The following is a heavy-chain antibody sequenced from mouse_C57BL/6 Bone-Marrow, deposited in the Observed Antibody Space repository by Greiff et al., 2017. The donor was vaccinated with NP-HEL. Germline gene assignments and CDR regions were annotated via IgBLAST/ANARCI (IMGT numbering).Heavy chain of an antibody. V-gene: IGHV5-6*01. CDR2: ISSGGSYT. CDR3: ARHEISTLFITTVVATGRFDY. D-gene: IGHD1-1*01. CDR1: GFTFSSYG. J-gene: IGHJ2*01. Sequence: EVQGVESGGDLVKPGGSLKLSCAASGFTFSSYGMSWVRQTPDKRLEWVATISSGGSYTYYPDSVKGRFTISRDNAKNTLYLQMSSLKSEDTAMYYCARHEISTLFITTVVATGRFDYWGQGTTLTVSS.